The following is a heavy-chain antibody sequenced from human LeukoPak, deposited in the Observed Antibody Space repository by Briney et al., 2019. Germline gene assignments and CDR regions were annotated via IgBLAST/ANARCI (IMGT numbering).Heavy chain of an antibody. D-gene: IGHD4-17*01. CDR2: IISDGRTT. CDR1: GFTFSSYW. V-gene: IGHV3-74*01. J-gene: IGHJ5*02. Sequence: AGGALRLSCAASGFTFSSYWMHWVRQTPGKGLVWVSRIISDGRTTSYADSVKGRFTISRDNAKNTLYLQMSSLRAEDTAVYYCARARDYGDYVSWFDPWGQGTLVTVFS. CDR3: ARARDYGDYVSWFDP.